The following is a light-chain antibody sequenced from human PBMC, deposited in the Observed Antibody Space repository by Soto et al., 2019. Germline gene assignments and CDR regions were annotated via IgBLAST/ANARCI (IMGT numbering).Light chain of an antibody. Sequence: QPVLTQSPSASASLGASDKLTCTLRSGHSSYAIAWHQQQPEKGPRYLLKLNSDGSHSKGDGIPDRFSGSSSGAERYLTISSLQAEDEADYYCQTWGTGIQVFGGGTKLTVL. V-gene: IGLV4-69*01. CDR3: QTWGTGIQV. J-gene: IGLJ3*02. CDR2: LNSDGSH. CDR1: SGHSSYA.